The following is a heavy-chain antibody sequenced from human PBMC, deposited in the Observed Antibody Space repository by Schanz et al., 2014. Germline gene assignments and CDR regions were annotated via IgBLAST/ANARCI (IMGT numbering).Heavy chain of an antibody. CDR1: GFNFSNYD. CDR3: AKEVGATLFHWFDP. D-gene: IGHD1-26*01. Sequence: VQLVESGGGVVQPGRSLRLSCAASGFNFSNYDIHWVRQAPGKGLEWVSAISGSGGSTYYADSVKGRFTISRDNSKNTLYLQLNSLRAEDTAVYYCAKEVGATLFHWFDPWGQGTLVTVSS. CDR2: ISGSGGST. J-gene: IGHJ5*02. V-gene: IGHV3-23*04.